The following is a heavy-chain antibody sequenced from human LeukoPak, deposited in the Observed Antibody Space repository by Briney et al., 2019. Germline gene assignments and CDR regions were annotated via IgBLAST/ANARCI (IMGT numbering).Heavy chain of an antibody. D-gene: IGHD1-26*01. Sequence: GGSLRLSCAASGFTFSSYSMNWVRQAPGKGLEWVSSISSSSSYIYYADSVKGRFTVSRDNAKNSLHLQMNSLRAEDTAVYYCARDLNSGSCIWGQGTLVTVSS. J-gene: IGHJ4*02. CDR1: GFTFSSYS. CDR3: ARDLNSGSCI. V-gene: IGHV3-21*01. CDR2: ISSSSSYI.